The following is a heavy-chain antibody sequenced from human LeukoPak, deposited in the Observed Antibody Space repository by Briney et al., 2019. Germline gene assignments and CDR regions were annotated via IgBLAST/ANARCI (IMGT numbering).Heavy chain of an antibody. CDR3: ARCSGTYLFDY. CDR2: LFSGGST. CDR1: GFTVSSNY. J-gene: IGHJ4*02. Sequence: GGSLRLSCAASGFTVSSNYLSWVRQAPGKGLEWVSILFSGGSTYYADSVKGRFTTSRDNSKNTLYLQMNSLRAEDTAVYYCARCSGTYLFDYWGQGALVTGSS. D-gene: IGHD1-26*01. V-gene: IGHV3-66*01.